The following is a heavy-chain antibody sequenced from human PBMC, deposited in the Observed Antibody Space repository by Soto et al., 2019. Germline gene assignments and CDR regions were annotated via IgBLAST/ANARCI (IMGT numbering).Heavy chain of an antibody. V-gene: IGHV1-69*06. D-gene: IGHD1-26*01. CDR1: GGTFKMYA. CDR2: IIPTFGTA. CDR3: ASERSAQYFDF. Sequence: QVQLVQSGPEVRKPGSAVRVSCKASGGTFKMYAMNWVRQAPGQGLEWLAGIIPTFGTATYAPKFQGRVTITADKSTNTAYMELSSLRSEDTAVYYCASERSAQYFDFWGQGTLITVSS. J-gene: IGHJ4*02.